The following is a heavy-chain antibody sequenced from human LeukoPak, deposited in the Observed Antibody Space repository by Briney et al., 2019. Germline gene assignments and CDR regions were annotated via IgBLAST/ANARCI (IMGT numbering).Heavy chain of an antibody. J-gene: IGHJ4*02. CDR3: ARVAEAAAFDS. Sequence: GGSLRLSCTVSGFTVSSNSMSWVRQAPGKGLEWVSSISSNSRYIYYADSMRGRLTISRDNAKNSLYLQMNSLKPEDTAVYYCARVAEAAAFDSWGQGTLVTVSS. V-gene: IGHV3-21*06. CDR1: GFTVSSNS. CDR2: ISSNSRYI. D-gene: IGHD6-13*01.